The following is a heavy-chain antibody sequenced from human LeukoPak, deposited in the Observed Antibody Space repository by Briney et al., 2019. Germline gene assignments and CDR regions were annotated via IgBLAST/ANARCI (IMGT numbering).Heavy chain of an antibody. J-gene: IGHJ4*02. CDR2: ISGSGGST. Sequence: GGSLRLSCAGSGFTFSSYAMSWVRQAPGKGLEWVSAISGSGGSTYYADSVKGRFTISRDNSKNTLYLQMNSLRAEDTAVYYCAKAYYDSSGYYAAANFDYWGQGTLVTVSS. V-gene: IGHV3-23*01. CDR3: AKAYYDSSGYYAAANFDY. CDR1: GFTFSSYA. D-gene: IGHD3-22*01.